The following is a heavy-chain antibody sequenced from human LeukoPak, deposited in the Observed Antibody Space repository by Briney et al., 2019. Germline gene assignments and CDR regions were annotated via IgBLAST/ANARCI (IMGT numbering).Heavy chain of an antibody. CDR3: ASMITFGGVMLYDY. J-gene: IGHJ4*02. D-gene: IGHD3-16*01. Sequence: ASVTVSFKASGGTFSSYAISWVRQAPGQGLEWMGIINPSDGSTSYAQKFQGRVTMTRDTSTSTVYMELSSLRSEDTAVYYCASMITFGGVMLYDYWGQGTLVTVSS. CDR2: INPSDGST. CDR1: GGTFSSYA. V-gene: IGHV1-46*01.